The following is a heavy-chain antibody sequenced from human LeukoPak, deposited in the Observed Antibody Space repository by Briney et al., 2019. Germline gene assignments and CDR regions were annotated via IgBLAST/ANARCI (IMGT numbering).Heavy chain of an antibody. Sequence: SETLSLTCTVSGGSISSYYWSWIRQPPGKGLEWIGYIYDSGSTNYNPSLKSRVTISVDTSKNQFSLKLSSVTAADTAVYYCARGRELAKRTLGRSSTWSRGGSDYWGQGTLVAVSS. CDR1: GGSISSYY. V-gene: IGHV4-59*08. J-gene: IGHJ4*02. D-gene: IGHD6-13*01. CDR3: ARGRELAKRTLGRSSTWSRGGSDY. CDR2: IYDSGST.